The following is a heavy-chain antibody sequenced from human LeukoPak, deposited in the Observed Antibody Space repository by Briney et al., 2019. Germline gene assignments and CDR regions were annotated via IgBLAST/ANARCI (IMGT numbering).Heavy chain of an antibody. CDR2: ISWNSGSI. CDR1: GFTFNDYA. CDR3: ARGIPTGTVDY. Sequence: GGSLRLSCAASGFTFNDYAMHWVRQAPGKGLEWVSSISWNSGSIGYADSVKGRFTISRDNAKNSLYLQMNSLRAEDTAVYYCARGIPTGTVDYWGQGTLVTVSS. D-gene: IGHD1/OR15-1a*01. V-gene: IGHV3-9*01. J-gene: IGHJ4*02.